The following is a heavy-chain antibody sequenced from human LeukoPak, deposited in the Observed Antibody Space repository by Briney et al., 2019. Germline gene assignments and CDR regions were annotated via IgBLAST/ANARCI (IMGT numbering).Heavy chain of an antibody. V-gene: IGHV3-48*04. CDR3: ARGATGTTFDY. D-gene: IGHD1-1*01. CDR1: GFTFSSYG. Sequence: PGGSLRLSCAASGFTFSSYGMNWVRQAPGKGLEWVSYISSSSSTIYYADSMKGRFTVSRDNAKNSLYLQMNSLRAEDTAFYYCARGATGTTFDYWGQGTLVTVSS. J-gene: IGHJ4*02. CDR2: ISSSSSTI.